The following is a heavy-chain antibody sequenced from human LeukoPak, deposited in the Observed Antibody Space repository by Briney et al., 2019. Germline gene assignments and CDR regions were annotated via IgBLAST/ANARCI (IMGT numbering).Heavy chain of an antibody. V-gene: IGHV1-18*01. Sequence: ASVKVSCRASGYTFSSYGIPWVRQAPGQGLEWMGWVSTFTPYTNYAEKFQGRVTMTTDTSTATAYMELSSLTSDDTAVYYCARDHPAYCGGDCYKYYYDYWGHGTPVTVSS. J-gene: IGHJ4*01. D-gene: IGHD2-21*02. CDR1: GYTFSSYG. CDR3: ARDHPAYCGGDCYKYYYDY. CDR2: VSTFTPYT.